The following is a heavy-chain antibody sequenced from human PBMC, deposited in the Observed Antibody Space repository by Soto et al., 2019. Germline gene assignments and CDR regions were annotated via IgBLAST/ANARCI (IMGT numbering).Heavy chain of an antibody. CDR2: ISGSGGST. V-gene: IGHV3-23*01. J-gene: IGHJ3*02. CDR1: GFTFSSYA. D-gene: IGHD4-17*01. CDR3: SRPQHGDPDAFDS. Sequence: GGSLRLSCAASGFTFSSYAMSWVRQAPGKGLEWVSAISGSGGSTYYADSVKGRFTISRDNSKNTLYLQMNSLRAEDTAVYYGSRPQHGDPDAFDSWGQGTMVTVSS.